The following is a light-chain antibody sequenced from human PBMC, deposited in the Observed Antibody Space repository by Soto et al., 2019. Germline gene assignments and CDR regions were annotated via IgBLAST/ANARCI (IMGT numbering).Light chain of an antibody. CDR2: AVF. CDR1: SSDVGGFHY. CDR3: SSNAGSNTLDV. Sequence: QSVLTQPPSASGSPGQSVTVSCTGTSSDVGGFHYVSWYQQHPGKAPIRMLSAVFKRPTGVPDRFSGAQSGNPASLTAAGLQAEDEAYYHCSSNAGSNTLDVVGTGTKLTVL. J-gene: IGLJ1*01. V-gene: IGLV2-8*01.